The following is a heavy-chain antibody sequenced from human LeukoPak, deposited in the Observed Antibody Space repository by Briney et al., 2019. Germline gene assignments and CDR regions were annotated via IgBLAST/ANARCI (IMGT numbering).Heavy chain of an antibody. CDR2: INPSGGST. D-gene: IGHD4-17*01. V-gene: IGHV1-46*01. Sequence: ASVKVSCKASGYTFTSYYLQWVRQAPGQGLEWMGIINPSGGSTNYAQKFQGRVTMTRDTSKSTVYMELSSLRSGDTAVYYCARVPTTVTTVYFDYWGQGTLVTVSS. CDR3: ARVPTTVTTVYFDY. J-gene: IGHJ4*02. CDR1: GYTFTSYY.